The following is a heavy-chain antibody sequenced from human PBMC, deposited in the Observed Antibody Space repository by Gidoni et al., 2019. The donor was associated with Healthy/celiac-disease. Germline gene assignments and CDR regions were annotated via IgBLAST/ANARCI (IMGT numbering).Heavy chain of an antibody. J-gene: IGHJ4*02. V-gene: IGHV4-59*08. CDR3: ARQGQKYYFDY. CDR2: IYYSGST. Sequence: QVQLQESGPGLVKPSETLSLTCTVSGGSISSYYWSWIRQPPGKGLEWIGYIYYSGSTNYNPSLKSRVTISVDTSKNQFSLKLSSVTAADTAVYYCARQGQKYYFDYWGQGTLVTVSS. CDR1: GGSISSYY.